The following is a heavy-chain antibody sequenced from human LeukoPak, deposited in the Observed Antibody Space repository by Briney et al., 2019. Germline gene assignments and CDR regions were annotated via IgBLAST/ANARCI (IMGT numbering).Heavy chain of an antibody. Sequence: GGSLRLSCAASGFTFIIYAMNWVRQAPGKGLEWVSATSFSGGSTYYADSVKGRFTIYRDNSKHTLDLQIDSLRVEDTAVYYCAKPHPAALSWFDPWGQETLVTVS. J-gene: IGHJ5*02. CDR1: GFTFIIYA. CDR3: AKPHPAALSWFDP. D-gene: IGHD2/OR15-2a*01. CDR2: TSFSGGST. V-gene: IGHV3-23*01.